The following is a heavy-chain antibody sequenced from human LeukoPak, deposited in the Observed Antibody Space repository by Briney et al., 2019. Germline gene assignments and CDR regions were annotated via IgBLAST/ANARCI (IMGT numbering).Heavy chain of an antibody. J-gene: IGHJ4*02. CDR3: ARLSSRWYFSPDY. V-gene: IGHV4-31*03. CDR2: IYYSGST. Sequence: SETLSLTCTVSGGSISSGGYYCSWIRQHPGKGLEWIGYIYYSGSTYYNPSLKSRVTISVDTSKNQFSLNLSSVTAADTAVYYCARLSSRWYFSPDYWGQGTLVTVSS. CDR1: GGSISSGGYY. D-gene: IGHD6-19*01.